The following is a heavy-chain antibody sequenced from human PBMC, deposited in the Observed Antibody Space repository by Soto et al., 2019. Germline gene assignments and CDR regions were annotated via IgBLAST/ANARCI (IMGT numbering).Heavy chain of an antibody. CDR2: ISAYNGNT. CDR1: GYSFTNYG. V-gene: IGHV1-18*01. D-gene: IGHD6-19*01. Sequence: ASVKVSCKASGYSFTNYGITWVRQAPGQGFEWMGWISAYNGNTKYAQKHQGRVTMTTDASTSTAYLELRSLTSDDTAVYYCARDRGVAPPVAGNTHYYYYMDVWGKGTTVTVSS. J-gene: IGHJ6*03. CDR3: ARDRGVAPPVAGNTHYYYYMDV.